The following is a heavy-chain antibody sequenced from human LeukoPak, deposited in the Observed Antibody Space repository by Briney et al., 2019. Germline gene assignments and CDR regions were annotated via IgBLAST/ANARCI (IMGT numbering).Heavy chain of an antibody. J-gene: IGHJ4*02. V-gene: IGHV4-59*08. CDR1: GGSMSSYY. CDR3: ARGTSIAARPEFDY. D-gene: IGHD6-6*01. Sequence: PSETLSLTCTVSGGSMSSYYWSWIRQPPGKGLEWIGYIYYSGSTNYNPSLKSRVTISVDTSKNQFSLKLSSVTAADTAVYYCARGTSIAARPEFDYWGQGTLVTVSS. CDR2: IYYSGST.